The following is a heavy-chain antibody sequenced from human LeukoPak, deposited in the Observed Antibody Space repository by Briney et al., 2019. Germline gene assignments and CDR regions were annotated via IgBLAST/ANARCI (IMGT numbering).Heavy chain of an antibody. CDR3: ASYGSGSYYPPNFLDY. Sequence: SETLSLTCTVSGGSISSYYWSWIRQPAGKGLEWIGRIYTSGSTNYNPSLKSRVTISVDTSKNQFSLKLSSVTAADTAVYYCASYGSGSYYPPNFLDYWGQGTLVTVSS. J-gene: IGHJ4*02. CDR1: GGSISSYY. CDR2: IYTSGST. V-gene: IGHV4-4*07. D-gene: IGHD3-10*01.